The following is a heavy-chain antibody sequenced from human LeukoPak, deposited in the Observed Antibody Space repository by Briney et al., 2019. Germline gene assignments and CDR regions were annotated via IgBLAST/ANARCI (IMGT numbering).Heavy chain of an antibody. CDR1: GDSINSDY. D-gene: IGHD5-24*01. Sequence: PSETLFLTCTVSGDSINSDYWNWIRQPPGKGLEWIGYIYYSGSTNYNPSLKSRVTISVDTSKNQFSLKLSSVTAADTAVYYCAGATIGIDAFDIWGQGTMVTVSS. V-gene: IGHV4-59*01. CDR2: IYYSGST. CDR3: AGATIGIDAFDI. J-gene: IGHJ3*02.